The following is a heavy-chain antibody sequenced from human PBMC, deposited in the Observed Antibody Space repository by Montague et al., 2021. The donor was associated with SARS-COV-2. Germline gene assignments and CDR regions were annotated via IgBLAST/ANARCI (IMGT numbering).Heavy chain of an antibody. Sequence: SETLSLTCAVSGGSFSGYYWSWIRQPPGKGLEWIGEINHSGSTNYNPSLTSRVTISVDTSKNQFSLKLSSVTAADTAVYYCARGRVVAATLSDCYYYGMDVWGQGTTVTVSS. CDR2: INHSGST. J-gene: IGHJ6*02. D-gene: IGHD2-15*01. CDR3: ARGRVVAATLSDCYYYGMDV. V-gene: IGHV4-34*01. CDR1: GGSFSGYY.